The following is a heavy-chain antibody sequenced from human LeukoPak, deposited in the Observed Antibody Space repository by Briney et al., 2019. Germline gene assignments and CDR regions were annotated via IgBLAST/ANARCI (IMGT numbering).Heavy chain of an antibody. V-gene: IGHV1-69*05. CDR2: IIPIFGTA. CDR3: ARAIERGYSSSWQPFDY. CDR1: GGTFSSYA. Sequence: GASVKVSCKASGGTFSSYAISWVRQAPGQGLEWMGGIIPIFGTANYAQKFQGRVTITTDESTSTAYMELSSLRSEDTAVYYCARAIERGYSSSWQPFDYWGQGTLVTVSS. D-gene: IGHD6-13*01. J-gene: IGHJ4*02.